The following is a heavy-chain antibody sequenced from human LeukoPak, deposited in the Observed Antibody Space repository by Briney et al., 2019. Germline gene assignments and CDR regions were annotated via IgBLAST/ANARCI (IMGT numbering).Heavy chain of an antibody. CDR3: VRGQTSLDNWFDP. Sequence: GGSLRLSCAASGFTLSNYWMSWVRQAPGKGLEWVANIKGDGSKKCYVDSVEGRFTISRDNAKNSLYLQMNSLRAEDTAVYYCVRGQTSLDNWFDPWGQGTLVIVSS. CDR1: GFTLSNYW. J-gene: IGHJ5*02. CDR2: IKGDGSKK. V-gene: IGHV3-7*01.